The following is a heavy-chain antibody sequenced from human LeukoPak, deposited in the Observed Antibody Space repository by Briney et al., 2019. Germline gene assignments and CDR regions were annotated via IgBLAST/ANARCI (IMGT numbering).Heavy chain of an antibody. Sequence: GGSLRLSCAASGFTFSSYAMHWVRQAPGKGLEWVAVIWYDGSNKYYADSVKGRFTISRDNSKNTLYLQMNSLRAEDTAVYYCASLDYYDSSGSDYWGQGTLVTVSS. D-gene: IGHD3-22*01. V-gene: IGHV3-33*08. CDR2: IWYDGSNK. CDR3: ASLDYYDSSGSDY. J-gene: IGHJ4*02. CDR1: GFTFSSYA.